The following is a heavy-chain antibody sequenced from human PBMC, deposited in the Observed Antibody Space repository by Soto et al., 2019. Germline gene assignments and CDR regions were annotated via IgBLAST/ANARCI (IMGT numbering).Heavy chain of an antibody. CDR2: ISSSSSYT. J-gene: IGHJ5*02. CDR1: GFTFSDYY. Sequence: KTGGSLRLSCAASGFTFSDYYMSWIRQAPGKGLEWVSYISSSSSYTNYADSVKGRFTISRDNAKNSLYLQMNSLRAEDTAVYYCARVLGVVVPARRFDPWGQGTLVTVSS. D-gene: IGHD2-2*01. V-gene: IGHV3-11*06. CDR3: ARVLGVVVPARRFDP.